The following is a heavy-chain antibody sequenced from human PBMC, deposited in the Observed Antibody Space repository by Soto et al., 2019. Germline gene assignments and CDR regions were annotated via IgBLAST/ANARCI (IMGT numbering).Heavy chain of an antibody. V-gene: IGHV4-30-2*01. D-gene: IGHD2-15*01. CDR2: IYHSGST. Sequence: QLQLQESGSGLVKPSQTLSLTCAVSGGSISSGGYSWSWIRQPPGKGLEWIGYIYHSGSTYYNPSLKSRDAISVDRSKDQFSLKLSSVTAADTAVYYRTRGHVVGAHHWGQGTLVTVSS. CDR3: TRGHVVGAHH. J-gene: IGHJ5*02. CDR1: GGSISSGGYS.